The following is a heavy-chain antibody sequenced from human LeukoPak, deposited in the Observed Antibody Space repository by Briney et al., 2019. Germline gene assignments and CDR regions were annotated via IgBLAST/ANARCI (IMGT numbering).Heavy chain of an antibody. CDR3: ARDWGTGIVGATTFDY. CDR1: GYTFASYG. J-gene: IGHJ4*02. Sequence: GASVKVSCKASGYTFASYGISWVRQAPGQGLEWMGWISAYNGNTNYAQKLQGRVTMTTDTSTSTAYMELRSLRSDDMAVYYCARDWGTGIVGATTFDYWGQGTLVTVSS. D-gene: IGHD1-26*01. CDR2: ISAYNGNT. V-gene: IGHV1-18*03.